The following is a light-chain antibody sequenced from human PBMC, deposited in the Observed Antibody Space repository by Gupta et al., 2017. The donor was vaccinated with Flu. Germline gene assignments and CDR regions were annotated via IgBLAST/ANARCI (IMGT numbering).Light chain of an antibody. CDR1: QSVSTN. V-gene: IGKV3-15*01. CDR3: QQYNNWPPLT. CDR2: GAS. J-gene: IGKJ4*01. Sequence: ATLSLSPGEIATLSCRAGQSVSTNLAWYQQKPGQAPRLLIFGASTRVIGIPDRFSGSGSGTEFTLTISSLQSEDVAVYFCQQYNNWPPLTFGGGTKVEIK.